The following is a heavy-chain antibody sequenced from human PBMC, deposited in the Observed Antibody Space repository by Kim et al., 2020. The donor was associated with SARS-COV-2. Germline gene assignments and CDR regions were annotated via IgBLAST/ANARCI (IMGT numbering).Heavy chain of an antibody. D-gene: IGHD3-3*01. J-gene: IGHJ4*02. CDR1: GFTFSSYS. CDR3: ARTVLINYDFWSGYYNDPGY. V-gene: IGHV3-21*01. CDR2: ISSRSSYI. Sequence: GSLRLSCAASGFTFSSYSMNWVRKAPGKGLEWVSSISSRSSYIYYADSVKGRFTITIDNAKNSLYLQMNSLRAEDTAVYYCARTVLINYDFWSGYYNDPGYWGQGTLVTVSS.